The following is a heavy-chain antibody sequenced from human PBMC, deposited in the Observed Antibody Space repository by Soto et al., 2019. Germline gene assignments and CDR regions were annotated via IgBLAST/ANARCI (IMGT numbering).Heavy chain of an antibody. J-gene: IGHJ4*02. CDR1: GASVSSHH. V-gene: IGHV4-59*08. CDR2: DYSDSA. D-gene: IGHD6-19*01. CDR3: AAYRRGEGGRGY. Sequence: QVQLQESGPGVVKPSETLSLTCTVSGASVSSHHWTWIRQPPGKGLEWIGDYSDSASYSPSLKSRVTTSADTAKNQLSLNLSSVSAADTAVYYCAAYRRGEGGRGYWGQGTLVTVSS.